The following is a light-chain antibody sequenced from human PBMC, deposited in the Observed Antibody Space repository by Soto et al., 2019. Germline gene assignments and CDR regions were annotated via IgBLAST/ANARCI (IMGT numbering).Light chain of an antibody. Sequence: PGERATLSCRASPSVSNSLAWYQHKPGQAPRLLIYDASNRATGVPTRFSGSGSETDFTLTISSLEPEDFAVYYCQQRNKWPPVTFGGGTRVEIK. CDR2: DAS. CDR1: PSVSNS. V-gene: IGKV3-11*01. CDR3: QQRNKWPPVT. J-gene: IGKJ4*01.